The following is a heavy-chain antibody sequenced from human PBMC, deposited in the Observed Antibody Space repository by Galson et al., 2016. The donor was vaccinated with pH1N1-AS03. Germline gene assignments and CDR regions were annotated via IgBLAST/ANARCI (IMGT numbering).Heavy chain of an antibody. D-gene: IGHD3-10*02. CDR3: ARSQSFYVDYFDN. Sequence: SLRLSCAASGFTFGSYGMHWVRQTPGKGLQWVAVISYDESKKLYADSVRGRSTISRDNSKNTLYLQMNSLRPEDTAVYFCARSQSFYVDYFDNWGQGTLVTVSS. J-gene: IGHJ4*02. CDR2: ISYDESKK. V-gene: IGHV3-30*03. CDR1: GFTFGSYG.